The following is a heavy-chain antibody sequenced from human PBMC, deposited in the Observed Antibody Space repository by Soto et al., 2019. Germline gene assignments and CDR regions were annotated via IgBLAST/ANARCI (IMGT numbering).Heavy chain of an antibody. CDR2: IYPGDSDT. J-gene: IGHJ5*02. CDR3: ARQIPRGYYDFWSGYGYNWFDP. D-gene: IGHD3-3*01. CDR1: GYSFNSYW. Sequence: GGSLKISCKGSGYSFNSYWIGWVRQMPGKGMEWMGIIYPGDSDTRYSPSFQGQVTISADKSISTAYLQWSSLKASDTAMYYCARQIPRGYYDFWSGYGYNWFDPWGQGTLVTVSS. V-gene: IGHV5-51*01.